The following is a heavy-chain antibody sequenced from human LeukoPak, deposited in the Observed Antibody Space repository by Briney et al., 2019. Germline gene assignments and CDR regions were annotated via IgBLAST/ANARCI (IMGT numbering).Heavy chain of an antibody. J-gene: IGHJ4*02. Sequence: SVYASCKASRGTSSIYAISCVRQTPGRGREWMGRIIPILGIANYAQKFQGRVTITADKSTSTAYMELSSLRSEDTAVYYCARGWHSSSWYNYFDYWGQGTLVTVSS. CDR2: IIPILGIA. V-gene: IGHV1-69*04. CDR1: RGTSSIYA. CDR3: ARGWHSSSWYNYFDY. D-gene: IGHD6-13*01.